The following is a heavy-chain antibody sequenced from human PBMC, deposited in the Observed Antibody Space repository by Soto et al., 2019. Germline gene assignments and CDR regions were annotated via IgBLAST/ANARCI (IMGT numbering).Heavy chain of an antibody. CDR3: AREPVI. Sequence: QVQLQESGPGLVRPSQPLSLTCTVSDCSIRMGGYYGSWLRQHPGNGLEWIGYIAYSGSPSYNPSLKSRVTISVDTSKNQFSLKLSSVTAADTAVYYCAREPVIWGQGTLVTVSS. CDR2: IAYSGSP. CDR1: DCSIRMGGYY. J-gene: IGHJ4*02. D-gene: IGHD3-10*01. V-gene: IGHV4-31*03.